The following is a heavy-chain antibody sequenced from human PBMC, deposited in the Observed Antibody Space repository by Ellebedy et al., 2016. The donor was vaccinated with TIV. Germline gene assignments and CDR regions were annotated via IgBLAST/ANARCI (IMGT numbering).Heavy chain of an antibody. V-gene: IGHV3-23*01. D-gene: IGHD6-6*01. Sequence: GESLKISCAASGFTSSSYAASWVRQAPGKGLEWVAGLNANGVVIAYADSVKGRSTISRDNSKNTLYLQMSSLRPEDTAVYYCIFKGMSARLYWGQGTLVTVSS. CDR3: IFKGMSARLY. CDR1: GFTSSSYA. J-gene: IGHJ1*01. CDR2: LNANGVVI.